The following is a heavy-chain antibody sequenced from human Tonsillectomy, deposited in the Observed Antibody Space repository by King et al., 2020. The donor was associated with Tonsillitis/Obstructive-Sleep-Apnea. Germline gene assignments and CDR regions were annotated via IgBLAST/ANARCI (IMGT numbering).Heavy chain of an antibody. Sequence: EQLVQSGAEVKKPGESLRISCKGSGYSFTSYWISWVRQMPGKGLEWMGRIDPSDSYTNYSPSFQDHVTISADKSISTAYLQWSSLKASDTAMYYCASGGGYCSGGSCYPSEDYWGQGTLVTVSS. J-gene: IGHJ4*02. V-gene: IGHV5-10-1*01. CDR1: GYSFTSYW. CDR2: IDPSDSYT. CDR3: ASGGGYCSGGSCYPSEDY. D-gene: IGHD2-15*01.